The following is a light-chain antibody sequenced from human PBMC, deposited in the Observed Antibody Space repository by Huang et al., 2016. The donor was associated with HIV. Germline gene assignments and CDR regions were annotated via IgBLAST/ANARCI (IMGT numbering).Light chain of an antibody. CDR1: QTIGTY. CDR3: QQRRSWPLT. Sequence: EVVLTQSPPTFSLFPGDTATLSCRASQTIGTYVAWYQQRPGQGPRLLIYDGSNRAAGVPARISGAGSGTTFTLSISGLESEDLGVYYCQQRRSWPLTFGGGTKVEV. CDR2: DGS. V-gene: IGKV3-11*01. J-gene: IGKJ4*01.